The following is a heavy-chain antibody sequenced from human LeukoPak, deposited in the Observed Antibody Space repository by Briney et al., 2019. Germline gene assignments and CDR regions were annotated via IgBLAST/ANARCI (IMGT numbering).Heavy chain of an antibody. D-gene: IGHD3-10*01. V-gene: IGHV3-23*01. CDR1: GFTFSSYA. Sequence: GGSLRLSCAASGFTFSSYAMSWVRQAPGKGLEWVSAISGSGGSTYYADSVKGRFTISRDNSKNTLYLQMNSLRAEDTAVYYCAKVATGYYYGSGSYYRYWGQGTLVTVSS. CDR3: AKVATGYYYGSGSYYRY. J-gene: IGHJ4*02. CDR2: ISGSGGST.